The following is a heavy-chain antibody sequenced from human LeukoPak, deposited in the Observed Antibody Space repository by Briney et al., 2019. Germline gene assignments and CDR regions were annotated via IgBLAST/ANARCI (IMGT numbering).Heavy chain of an antibody. J-gene: IGHJ4*02. CDR1: GFTFSSYA. Sequence: GGSLRLSCAASGFTFSSYAMTWVRQAPGKGLEWVSAITGSGSSTYYADSVKGRFTISRDNSKNTIYVQMNSLRAEDTAVYYCARDGDSSGWYGFDYWGQGTLVTVSS. D-gene: IGHD6-19*01. CDR3: ARDGDSSGWYGFDY. CDR2: ITGSGSST. V-gene: IGHV3-23*01.